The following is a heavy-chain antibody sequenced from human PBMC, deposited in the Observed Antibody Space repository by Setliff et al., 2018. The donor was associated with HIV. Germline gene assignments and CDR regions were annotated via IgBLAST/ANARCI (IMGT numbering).Heavy chain of an antibody. CDR2: MSHSGSA. D-gene: IGHD6-19*01. Sequence: SETLSLTCTVSGDSVNNYYCSWIRQPPGKGLEWIGYMSHSGSANYNPSLKSRVTISVDTSKDQFSLRLGSVTAADTAVYYCGRLPRIALSGTFGWFDPWGQGTLVTVSS. CDR3: GRLPRIALSGTFGWFDP. V-gene: IGHV4-59*08. CDR1: GDSVNNYY. J-gene: IGHJ5*02.